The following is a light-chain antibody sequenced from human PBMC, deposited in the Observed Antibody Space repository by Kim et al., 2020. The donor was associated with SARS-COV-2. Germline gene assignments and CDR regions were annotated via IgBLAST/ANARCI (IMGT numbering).Light chain of an antibody. CDR2: KVS. J-gene: IGKJ2*01. V-gene: IGKV2-30*02. CDR3: MQGTHWPPET. CDR1: QSLVHSDGNTY. Sequence: DVVMTQSPLSLPVTLGQPASISCRSSQSLVHSDGNTYLNWFQQRPGQSPRRLIYKVSNRDSGVPDRFSGSGSGTDFTLKISRVEAEDVGVYYGMQGTHWPPETFGQGTKLEI.